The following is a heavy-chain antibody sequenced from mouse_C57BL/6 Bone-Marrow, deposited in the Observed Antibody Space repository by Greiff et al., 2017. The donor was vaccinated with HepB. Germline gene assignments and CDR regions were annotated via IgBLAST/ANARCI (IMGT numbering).Heavy chain of an antibody. CDR2: IRSKSSNYAT. CDR1: GFTFNTYA. D-gene: IGHD2-12*01. Sequence: EVKLVESGGGLVQPKGSLKLSCAASGFTFNTYAMHWVRQAPGKGLEWVARIRSKSSNYATYYADSVKDRFTISRDDSQSMLYLQMNNLKTEDTAMYYCVREGLRRGDWYFDVWGTGTTVTVSS. J-gene: IGHJ1*03. V-gene: IGHV10-3*01. CDR3: VREGLRRGDWYFDV.